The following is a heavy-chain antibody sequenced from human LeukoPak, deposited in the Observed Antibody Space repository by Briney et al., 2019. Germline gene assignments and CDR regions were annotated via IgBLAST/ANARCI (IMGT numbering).Heavy chain of an antibody. CDR2: IKEDGTQK. Sequence: GGSLRLSCAGSGFTFSSYWMNWVRQAPGKGLEWVANIKEDGTQKYYVDPVEGRFTISRDNAKNSLYLQMNSLRAEDTAVYFCARRLGYTGACDYWGQGSLVIVSS. CDR1: GFTFSSYW. CDR3: ARRLGYTGACDY. J-gene: IGHJ4*02. V-gene: IGHV3-7*03. D-gene: IGHD5-12*01.